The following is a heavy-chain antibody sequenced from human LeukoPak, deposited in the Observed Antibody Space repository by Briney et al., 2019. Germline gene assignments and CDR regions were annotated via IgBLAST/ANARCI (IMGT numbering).Heavy chain of an antibody. D-gene: IGHD5-12*01. J-gene: IGHJ4*02. CDR2: INHSGST. CDR3: ASFGYSGGY. CDR1: GGSFSGYY. V-gene: IGHV4-34*01. Sequence: PSETLSLTCAVYGGSFSGYYWSWIRQPPGKGLELIGEINHSGSTNYNPSLKSRVTISVDTSKHQFSLKLSSVTAAATAVYYCASFGYSGGYWGQGTLVTVSS.